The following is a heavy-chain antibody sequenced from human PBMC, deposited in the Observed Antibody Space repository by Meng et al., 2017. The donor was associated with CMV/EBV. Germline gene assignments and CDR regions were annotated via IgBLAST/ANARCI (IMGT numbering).Heavy chain of an antibody. V-gene: IGHV3-48*03. D-gene: IGHD3-3*01. J-gene: IGHJ6*02. Sequence: GESLKISCSSSTFTLSNHDMNWVRQAPGKGLEWLSHINRGDSVIAYADSVRGRFTISRDIAKNSLYLQMNSLRVEDTALYYCTKDQGISGYSMDVWAKGPRSPSP. CDR2: INRGDSVI. CDR3: TKDQGISGYSMDV. CDR1: TFTLSNHD.